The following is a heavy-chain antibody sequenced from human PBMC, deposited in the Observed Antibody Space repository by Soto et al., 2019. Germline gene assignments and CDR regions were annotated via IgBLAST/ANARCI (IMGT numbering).Heavy chain of an antibody. D-gene: IGHD1-26*01. J-gene: IGHJ5*02. CDR3: ARDVRVGSSNWFDP. CDR1: EYFISSGNF. CDR2: ISHTRIA. Sequence: SETLSLTCAVSEYFISSGNFWGWVRQPPGKGLEWIASISHTRIAYYNPSLKSRVTISVDTSKNQFSLNLTSVTAADTAVYYCARDVRVGSSNWFDPWGQGTLVTVSS. V-gene: IGHV4-38-2*02.